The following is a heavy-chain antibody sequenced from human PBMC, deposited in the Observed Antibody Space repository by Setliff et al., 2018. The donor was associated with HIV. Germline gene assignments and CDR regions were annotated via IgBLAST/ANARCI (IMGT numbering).Heavy chain of an antibody. CDR1: GGSLSGYY. CDR2: VSHTGST. J-gene: IGHJ4*02. V-gene: IGHV4-34*01. Sequence: SETLSLTCAVYGGSLSGYYWRWIRQPPGKGLEWIGDVSHTGSTNYNPSLKSRITISADTSKKQFSLNLSSVTAADTAVYYCARDAGGSVGNYYFDYWGQGTLVTVSS. CDR3: ARDAGGSVGNYYFDY. D-gene: IGHD2-15*01.